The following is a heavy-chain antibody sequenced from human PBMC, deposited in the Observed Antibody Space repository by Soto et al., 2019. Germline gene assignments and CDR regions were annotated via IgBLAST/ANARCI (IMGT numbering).Heavy chain of an antibody. V-gene: IGHV1-8*01. Sequence: ASVKVSCKASGYTFTSYDINWVRQATGQGLEWMGWMNPNSGNTGYAQKFQGRVTMTRNTSISTAYMELSSLRSEDMAVYYYARGFSLGSVSRFLEWYDYYMDVWGKGTTVTVSS. CDR3: ARGFSLGSVSRFLEWYDYYMDV. J-gene: IGHJ6*03. CDR1: GYTFTSYD. D-gene: IGHD3-3*01. CDR2: MNPNSGNT.